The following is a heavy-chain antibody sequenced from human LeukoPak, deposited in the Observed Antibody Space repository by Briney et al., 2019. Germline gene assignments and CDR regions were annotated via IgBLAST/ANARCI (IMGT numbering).Heavy chain of an antibody. Sequence: GGSLRLSCAASGFTFCSYWMHWVRQAPGKGLVWVSRINGVGSGTSYADSVKGRFTISRDNAKNTLYLQMNSLRAEDTAVYYCARLDDSSGYSFDYWGQGTLVTVSS. CDR1: GFTFCSYW. CDR2: INGVGSGT. D-gene: IGHD3-22*01. CDR3: ARLDDSSGYSFDY. J-gene: IGHJ4*02. V-gene: IGHV3-74*01.